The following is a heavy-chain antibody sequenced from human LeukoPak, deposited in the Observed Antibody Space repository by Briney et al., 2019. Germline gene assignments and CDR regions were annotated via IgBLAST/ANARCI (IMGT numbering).Heavy chain of an antibody. V-gene: IGHV3-48*03. J-gene: IGHJ4*02. Sequence: GGSLRLSCAASGSTFSSYEMNWVRQAPGKGLEWISYISSSGSTIYYADSVKGRFTISRDNAKNSLYLQMNSLRAEDTAVYYCAREDGYNAFDYWGQGTLVTVSS. CDR3: AREDGYNAFDY. CDR2: ISSSGSTI. CDR1: GSTFSSYE. D-gene: IGHD5-24*01.